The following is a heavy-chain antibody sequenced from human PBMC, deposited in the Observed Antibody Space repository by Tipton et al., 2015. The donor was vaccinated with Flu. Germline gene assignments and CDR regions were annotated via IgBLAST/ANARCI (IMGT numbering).Heavy chain of an antibody. CDR1: GFTFGDYP. D-gene: IGHD5-24*01. V-gene: IGHV3-49*03. Sequence: RSLRLSCTASGFTFGDYPIYWFRQAPGKGPEWVSLIRSRSYGGTTEYAASVKDRFTISSDDSKSIVYLQMNSLKIEDTAVYYCSRGRRPLEGPAGYYFDNWGQGALVTVSS. CDR3: SRGRRPLEGPAGYYFDN. CDR2: IRSRSYGGTT. J-gene: IGHJ4*02.